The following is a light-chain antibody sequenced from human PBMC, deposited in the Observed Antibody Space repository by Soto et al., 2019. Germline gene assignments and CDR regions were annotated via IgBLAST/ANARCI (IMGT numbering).Light chain of an antibody. J-gene: IGKJ5*01. Sequence: MVVLPSLSPLSLFPREGATLSCRVSENVGPNFAWYQHKPGQAPRLLIHTASYRATGVPARFSGSGSGTDFTLTISRLEPEDFAVYYCQQYGSSPLITFGQGTRLEIK. CDR1: ENVGPN. V-gene: IGKV3-20*01. CDR3: QQYGSSPLIT. CDR2: TAS.